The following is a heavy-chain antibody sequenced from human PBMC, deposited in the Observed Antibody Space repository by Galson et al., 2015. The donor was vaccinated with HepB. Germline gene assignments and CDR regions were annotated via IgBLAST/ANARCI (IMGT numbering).Heavy chain of an antibody. CDR2: IWYDGSNK. CDR3: AKDRMGATGHYYYMDV. V-gene: IGHV3-33*06. D-gene: IGHD1-26*01. CDR1: GFTFSSYG. J-gene: IGHJ6*03. Sequence: LRLSCAASGFTFSSYGMHWVRQAPGKGLEWVAVIWYDGSNKYYADSVKGRFTISRDNSKNTLYLQMNSLRAEDTAVYYCAKDRMGATGHYYYMDVWGKGTTVTVSS.